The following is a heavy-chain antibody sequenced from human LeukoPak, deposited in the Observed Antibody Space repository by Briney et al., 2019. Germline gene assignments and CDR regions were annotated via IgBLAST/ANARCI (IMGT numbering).Heavy chain of an antibody. CDR3: ASIENYSGSYYCFDY. CDR2: IIPIFGTA. Sequence: SVKVSCKASGGTFSSYAISWVRQAPGQGLEWMGGIIPIFGTANYAQKFQGRVTITADESTSTAYMELSSLRSEDTAVYYCASIENYSGSYYCFDYWGQGTLVTVSS. J-gene: IGHJ4*02. CDR1: GGTFSSYA. D-gene: IGHD1-26*01. V-gene: IGHV1-69*13.